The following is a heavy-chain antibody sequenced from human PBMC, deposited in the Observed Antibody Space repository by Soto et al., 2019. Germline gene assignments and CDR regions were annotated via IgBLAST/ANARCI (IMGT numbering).Heavy chain of an antibody. J-gene: IGHJ6*02. CDR1: GFTFSSYG. CDR2: ISYDAGDK. CDR3: AREWGRSYYYGMDV. D-gene: IGHD3-10*01. Sequence: QVHLVESGGGVVQSGRSLRLSCAASGFTFSSYGMHWVRQAPGKGLEWVALISYDAGDKYYADSVRGRFTISRDNSNNTVYLHMGSLRVDDTAVYYCAREWGRSYYYGMDVWGQGTTVIVSS. V-gene: IGHV3-30*19.